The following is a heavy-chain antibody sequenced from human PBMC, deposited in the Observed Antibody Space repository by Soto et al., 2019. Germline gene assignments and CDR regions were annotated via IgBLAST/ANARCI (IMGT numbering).Heavy chain of an antibody. J-gene: IGHJ3*02. CDR2: IYYSGST. D-gene: IGHD2-15*01. V-gene: IGHV4-59*08. CDR3: ARTKYCSGGSCYPVDAFDI. CDR1: GGSISSYY. Sequence: SETLSLTCTVSGGSISSYYWSWIRQPPGKGLEWIGYIYYSGSTNYNPSLKSRVTISVDTSKNQFSLKLSSVTAADTAVHYCARTKYCSGGSCYPVDAFDIWGQGTMVTVSS.